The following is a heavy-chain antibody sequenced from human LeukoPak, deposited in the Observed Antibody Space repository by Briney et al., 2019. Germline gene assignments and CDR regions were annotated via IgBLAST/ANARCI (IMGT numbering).Heavy chain of an antibody. CDR3: AREYSSSSGRAFDY. CDR2: ISPDGSTT. J-gene: IGHJ4*02. Sequence: GGSLRLSCAASGFTLSNYWMHWVRQGPGKGLVWVSRISPDGSTTTYADSVKGRFIISRDSAQNTVYLRMSSLRLEDTAVYYCAREYSSSSGRAFDYWGQGTLVTASS. CDR1: GFTLSNYW. V-gene: IGHV3-74*01. D-gene: IGHD6-6*01.